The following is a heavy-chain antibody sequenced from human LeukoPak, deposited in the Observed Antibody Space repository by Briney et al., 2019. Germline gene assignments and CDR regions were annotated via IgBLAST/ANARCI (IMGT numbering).Heavy chain of an antibody. V-gene: IGHV1-69*13. CDR2: IIPIFGTA. CDR3: ARVPHVRPPNYYYYYYMDV. J-gene: IGHJ6*03. CDR1: GYTFTSYG. Sequence: ASVKVSCKASGYTFTSYGISWVRQAPGQGLEWMGGIIPIFGTANYAQKFQGRVTITADESTSTAYMELSSLRSEDTAVYYCARVPHVRPPNYYYYYYMDVWGKGTTVTVSS. D-gene: IGHD2/OR15-2a*01.